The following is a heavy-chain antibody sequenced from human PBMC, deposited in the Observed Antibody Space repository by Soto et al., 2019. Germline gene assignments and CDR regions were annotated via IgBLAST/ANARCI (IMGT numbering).Heavy chain of an antibody. J-gene: IGHJ4*02. Sequence: GGSPRLSRAASGFTGDDYAMHWVRQAPGKGLEWVSGISWNSETIDYADSVKGRFTISRDNAKSSLFLQMNSLRPDDTALYYCAKDMKWGGMTTIHYFDSWGQGTLVTVSS. D-gene: IGHD4-17*01. CDR3: AKDMKWGGMTTIHYFDS. CDR1: GFTGDDYA. CDR2: ISWNSETI. V-gene: IGHV3-9*01.